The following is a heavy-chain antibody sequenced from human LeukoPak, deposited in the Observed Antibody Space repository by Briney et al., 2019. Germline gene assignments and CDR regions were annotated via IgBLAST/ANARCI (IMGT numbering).Heavy chain of an antibody. CDR3: ASSLSGVWGPVDGY. J-gene: IGHJ4*02. D-gene: IGHD5/OR15-5a*01. CDR1: GFRFSAYE. Sequence: GGSLRLSCAASGFRFSAYEGNWVRQAPGKGLEWISHVNSYGTIYYADSVKGRFTISRDNAKNLLFFQMNSLRVEDTAIYYCASSLSGVWGPVDGYWGQGTLVTVSS. V-gene: IGHV3-48*03. CDR2: VNSYGTI.